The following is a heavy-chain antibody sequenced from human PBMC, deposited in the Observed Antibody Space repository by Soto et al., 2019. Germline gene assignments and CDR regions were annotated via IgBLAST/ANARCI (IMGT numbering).Heavy chain of an antibody. Sequence: SCKASGSIFSTYAMHWVRQPPGKGLEWVAVISYDGNTKDYADSVKGRFSISRDNSKNTVYLQMSSLRTEDTAVYYCARPGSGYDVLTGRYFYYYHTVDVWGQGTTVTVSS. D-gene: IGHD3-9*01. CDR3: ARPGSGYDVLTGRYFYYYHTVDV. CDR1: GSIFSTYA. V-gene: IGHV3-30-3*01. CDR2: ISYDGNTK. J-gene: IGHJ6*02.